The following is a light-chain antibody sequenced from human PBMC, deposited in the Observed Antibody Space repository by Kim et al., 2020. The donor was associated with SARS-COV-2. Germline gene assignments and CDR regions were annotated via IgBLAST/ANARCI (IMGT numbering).Light chain of an antibody. CDR3: NSRDNTGNPWV. J-gene: IGLJ3*02. CDR1: SLRTYY. CDR2: GKN. Sequence: SSELTQDPAVSVAVGQTVRITCQGDSLRTYYASWYQQKPGQAPVVVFYGKNNRPSGIPDRFSGSTSGNTASLTITGAQAEDEGDYYCNSRDNTGNPWVFGGGTKLTVL. V-gene: IGLV3-19*01.